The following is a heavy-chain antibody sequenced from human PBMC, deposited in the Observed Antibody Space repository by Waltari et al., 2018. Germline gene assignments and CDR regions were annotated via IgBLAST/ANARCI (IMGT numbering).Heavy chain of an antibody. CDR3: ARGLVGALSRGGYYMDV. J-gene: IGHJ6*03. D-gene: IGHD1-26*01. CDR1: GGPFSSYA. CDR2: IIPIFGTA. V-gene: IGHV1-69*01. Sequence: QVQLVQSGAEVKKPGSSVKVSCKASGGPFSSYAISWVRQAPGQGLEWMGGIIPIFGTANYAQKFQGRVTITADESTSTAYMELSSLRSEDTAVYYCARGLVGALSRGGYYMDVWGKGTTVTVSS.